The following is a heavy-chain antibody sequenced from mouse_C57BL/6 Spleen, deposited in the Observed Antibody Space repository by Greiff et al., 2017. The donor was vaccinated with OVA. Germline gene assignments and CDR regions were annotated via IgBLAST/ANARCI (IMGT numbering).Heavy chain of an antibody. V-gene: IGHV1-15*01. Sequence: VHLVESGAELVRPGASVTLSCKASGYTFTDYEMHWVKQTPVHGLEWIGAIDPETGGTAYNQKFKGKAILTADKSSSPAYMELRSLTSEYAAVYYCTSPPYGSSYGYAMDYWGQGTSVTVSS. J-gene: IGHJ4*01. CDR2: IDPETGGT. CDR3: TSPPYGSSYGYAMDY. D-gene: IGHD1-1*01. CDR1: GYTFTDYE.